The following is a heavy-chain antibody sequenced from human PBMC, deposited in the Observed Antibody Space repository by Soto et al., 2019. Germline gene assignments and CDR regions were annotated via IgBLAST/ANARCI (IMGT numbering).Heavy chain of an antibody. Sequence: QVQLVQSGAEVKKPGASVKVSCKASGYTFTSYGIIGVRHAPGQVLEWMEWLSAYNGNTNYAQKLQRRVTMSTDTSASRAYMQLRSLICDYTAVYYFARGDGWGSEGDYWGQGTLVTVSS. CDR2: LSAYNGNT. V-gene: IGHV1-18*04. D-gene: IGHD6-19*01. J-gene: IGHJ4*02. CDR1: GYTFTSYG. CDR3: ARGDGWGSEGDY.